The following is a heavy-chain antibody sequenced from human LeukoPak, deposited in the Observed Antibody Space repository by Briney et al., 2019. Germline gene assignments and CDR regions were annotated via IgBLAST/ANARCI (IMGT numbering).Heavy chain of an antibody. D-gene: IGHD6-13*01. CDR2: ISGSGDST. J-gene: IGHJ3*02. CDR1: GFTFSSSA. Sequence: GGSLRLSCAASGFTFSSSAMSWVRQAPGKGLEWVSSISGSGDSTYYADSVKGRFTISRDNAKNTLYLQMNSLRAEDTAVYYCARDLSSDAFDIWGQGTMVTVSS. CDR3: ARDLSSDAFDI. V-gene: IGHV3-23*01.